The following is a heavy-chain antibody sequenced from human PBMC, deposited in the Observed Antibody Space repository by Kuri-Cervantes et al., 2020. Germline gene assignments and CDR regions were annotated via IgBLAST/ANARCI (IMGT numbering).Heavy chain of an antibody. D-gene: IGHD3-10*01. CDR1: GGSISSGDYY. J-gene: IGHJ5*02. CDR2: IYYSGST. Sequence: SETLSLTCAVSGGSISSGDYYWSWIRQPPGKGLEWIGYIYYSGSTYYNPSLKSRVTISVDTSKNQFSLKPSSVTAADAAVYYCARDLGSGDYPSWFDPWGQGTLVTVSS. V-gene: IGHV4-30-4*01. CDR3: ARDLGSGDYPSWFDP.